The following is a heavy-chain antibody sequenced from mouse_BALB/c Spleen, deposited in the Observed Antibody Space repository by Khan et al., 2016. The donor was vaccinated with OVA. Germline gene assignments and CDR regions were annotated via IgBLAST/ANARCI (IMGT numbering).Heavy chain of an antibody. Sequence: QIQLVQSGPELKKPGETVKISCKASGYTFTDYGMNWVKQAPGKGLKWMGWINPNTGEPTYAEEFKGRFAFSLETSSRTAYFQINNLRNEDTATYFCAREDACGSAYRNIDHYAVDYWGQGTSVTVSS. V-gene: IGHV9-3*02. J-gene: IGHJ4*01. D-gene: IGHD1-1*01. CDR2: INPNTGEP. CDR3: AREDACGSAYRNIDHYAVDY. CDR1: GYTFTDYG.